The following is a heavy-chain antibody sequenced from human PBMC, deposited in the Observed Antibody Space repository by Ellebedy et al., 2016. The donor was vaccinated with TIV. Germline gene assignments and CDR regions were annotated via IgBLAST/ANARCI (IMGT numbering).Heavy chain of an antibody. J-gene: IGHJ6*03. CDR1: GFTFSSYA. Sequence: GESLKISXAASGFTFSSYAMSWVRQAPGKGLEWVSAISGSGGSTYYADSVKGRFTISRDNSKNTLYLQMNSLRAEDTAVYYCAKHIVVVPAATFMINYYYYYMDVWGKGTTVTVSS. V-gene: IGHV3-23*01. CDR3: AKHIVVVPAATFMINYYYYYMDV. D-gene: IGHD2-2*01. CDR2: ISGSGGST.